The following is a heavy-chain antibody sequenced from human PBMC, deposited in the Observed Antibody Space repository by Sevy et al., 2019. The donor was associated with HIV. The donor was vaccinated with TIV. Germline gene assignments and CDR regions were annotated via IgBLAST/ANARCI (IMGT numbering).Heavy chain of an antibody. J-gene: IGHJ4*02. CDR1: GFTFSNAW. CDR3: TTVSKVGATAGYFDY. Sequence: GGSLRLSCAASGFTFSNAWMSWVRQAPGKGLEWVGRIKSKTDGGTTDYAAPVKGRFTISRDDSKNTLYLQMNSLKTEDTAVYYCTTVSKVGATAGYFDYWGQGTLVTVSS. D-gene: IGHD1-26*01. CDR2: IKSKTDGGTT. V-gene: IGHV3-15*01.